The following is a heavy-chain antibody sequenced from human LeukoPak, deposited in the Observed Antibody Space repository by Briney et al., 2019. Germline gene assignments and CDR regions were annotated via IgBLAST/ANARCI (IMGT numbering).Heavy chain of an antibody. J-gene: IGHJ3*02. D-gene: IGHD4-17*01. CDR2: ISYDGSNK. CDR1: GGSISSSN. CDR3: ARVTTWWALFDAFDI. Sequence: TLSLTCAVSGGSISSSNWWSWVRQPPGKGLEWVAVISYDGSNKYYADSVKGRFTISRDNSKNTLYLQMNSLRAEDTAVYYCARVTTWWALFDAFDIWGQGTMVTVSS. V-gene: IGHV3-30-3*01.